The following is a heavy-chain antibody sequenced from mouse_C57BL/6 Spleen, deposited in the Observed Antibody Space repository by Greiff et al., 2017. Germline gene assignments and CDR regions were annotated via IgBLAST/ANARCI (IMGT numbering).Heavy chain of an antibody. V-gene: IGHV1-19*01. Sequence: EVQVVESGPVLVKPGASVKMSCKASGYTFTDYYMNWVKQSHGKSLEWIGVINPYNGGTSYNQKFKGKATLTVDKSSSTAYMELNSLTSEDSAVYYCARGAAQATCAYWGQGTLVTVSA. CDR2: INPYNGGT. J-gene: IGHJ3*01. CDR3: ARGAAQATCAY. D-gene: IGHD3-2*02. CDR1: GYTFTDYY.